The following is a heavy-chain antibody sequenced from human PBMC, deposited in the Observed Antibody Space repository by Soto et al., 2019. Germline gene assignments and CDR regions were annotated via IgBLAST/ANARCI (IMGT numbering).Heavy chain of an antibody. Sequence: EVQLVESGGGLVQPGGSLRLSCAASGFTVSSNYMSWVRQAPGKGLEWVSVIYSGGSTYYADSVKGRFTISRDNSNXTXYXRMDILKAEDTAVYYCARGITIFGVVRLLGYYGMDVWGQGTTVTVSS. CDR2: IYSGGST. D-gene: IGHD3-3*01. V-gene: IGHV3-66*01. CDR3: ARGITIFGVVRLLGYYGMDV. J-gene: IGHJ6*02. CDR1: GFTVSSNY.